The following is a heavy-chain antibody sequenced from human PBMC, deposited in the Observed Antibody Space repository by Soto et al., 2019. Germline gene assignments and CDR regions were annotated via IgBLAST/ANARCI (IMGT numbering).Heavy chain of an antibody. D-gene: IGHD1-1*01. CDR1: GFTFSDYY. Sequence: QVQLVESGGGLVKPGGSLRLSCAASGFTFSDYYMSWIRQAPGKGLEWVSYISSTSSYTNYADSVKGRFTISRDNAKNSLYLQMNSLRADDTAVYYCARDCGGYNWNYYGMDVWGQGTTVTVSS. J-gene: IGHJ6*02. V-gene: IGHV3-11*05. CDR2: ISSTSSYT. CDR3: ARDCGGYNWNYYGMDV.